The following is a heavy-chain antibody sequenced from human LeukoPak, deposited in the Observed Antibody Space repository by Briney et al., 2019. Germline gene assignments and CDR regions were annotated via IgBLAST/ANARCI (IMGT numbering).Heavy chain of an antibody. CDR3: ASLAYYDSSGSLYYFDY. CDR1: GFTFSSYS. Sequence: PGGSLRLSCAASGFTFSSYSMNWVRQAPGKGLEWVSYISSSSSTIYYAGSVKGRFTISRDDAKSSLYLQMNSLRDEDTAVYYCASLAYYDSSGSLYYFDYWGQGTLVTVSS. D-gene: IGHD3-22*01. CDR2: ISSSSSTI. V-gene: IGHV3-48*02. J-gene: IGHJ4*02.